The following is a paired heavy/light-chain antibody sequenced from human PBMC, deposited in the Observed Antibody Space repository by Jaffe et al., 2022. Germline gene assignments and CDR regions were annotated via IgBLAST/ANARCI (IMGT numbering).Heavy chain of an antibody. CDR2: ISWDGGST. V-gene: IGHV3-43*01. CDR1: GFTFDDYT. D-gene: IGHD6-19*01. CDR3: AKDIGSGWYWGVDY. J-gene: IGHJ4*02. Sequence: EVQLVESGGVVVQPGGSLRLSCAASGFTFDDYTMHWVRQAPGKGLEWVSLISWDGGSTYYADSVKGRFTISRDNSKNSLYLQMNSLRTEDTALYYCAKDIGSGWYWGVDYWGQGTLVTVSS.
Light chain of an antibody. CDR2: DNN. V-gene: IGLV1-51*01. Sequence: QSVLTQPPSVSAAPGQKVTISCSGSSSNIGNNYVSWYQQLPGTAPKLLIYDNNKRPSGIPDRFSGSKSGTSATLGITGLQTGDEADYYCGTWDSSLSAHWVFGGGTKLTVL. CDR1: SSNIGNNY. CDR3: GTWDSSLSAHWV. J-gene: IGLJ3*02.